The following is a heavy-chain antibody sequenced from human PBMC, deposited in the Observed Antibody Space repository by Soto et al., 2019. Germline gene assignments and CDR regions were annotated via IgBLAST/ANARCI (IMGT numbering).Heavy chain of an antibody. CDR3: AREDVIVATGRDAFDI. Sequence: QVQLVQSGAEVKKPGSSVKVSCKASEGTFSSYAISWVRQAPGQGLEWMGGIIPIFGTANYAQKFQGRVTITADESTSTAYMELSSLRSEDTAVYYCAREDVIVATGRDAFDIWGQGTMVTVSS. CDR1: EGTFSSYA. CDR2: IIPIFGTA. J-gene: IGHJ3*02. D-gene: IGHD5-12*01. V-gene: IGHV1-69*01.